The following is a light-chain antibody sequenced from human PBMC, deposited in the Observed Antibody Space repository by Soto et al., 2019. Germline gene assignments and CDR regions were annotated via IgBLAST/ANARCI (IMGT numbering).Light chain of an antibody. V-gene: IGKV3-15*01. CDR2: GAS. J-gene: IGKJ5*01. CDR1: QSVSSN. Sequence: EIVMTQSPATLSVSPGERATLSCRATQSVSSNLAWSQQKPGQAPRLLLYGASTRATGIPARLSGSRSGTEFTLTISSLQSEDCAVYYCQQYNNWPPTVGQGTRLEIK. CDR3: QQYNNWPPT.